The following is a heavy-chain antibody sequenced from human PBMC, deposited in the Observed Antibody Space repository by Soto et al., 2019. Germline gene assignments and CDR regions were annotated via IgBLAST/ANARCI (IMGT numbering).Heavy chain of an antibody. D-gene: IGHD2-15*01. CDR3: TKDCSHP. V-gene: IGHV3-23*01. CDR1: GFTFSRYA. J-gene: IGHJ5*02. CDR2: IKADGSST. Sequence: GGSLRLSCAASGFTFSRYAMSWVRQAPGKGLEWVSRIKADGSSTYYADSVKGRFTISRDNAKNTLYLVINSLRVEDTAEYFCTKDCSHPWGQGTLVTVSS.